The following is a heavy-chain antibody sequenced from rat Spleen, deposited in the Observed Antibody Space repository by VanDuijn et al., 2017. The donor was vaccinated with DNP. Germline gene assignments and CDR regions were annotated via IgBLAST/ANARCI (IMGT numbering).Heavy chain of an antibody. V-gene: IGHV5-20*01. D-gene: IGHD1-1*01. Sequence: EVQLVESGGGLVQPGGSLKLSCAASGFTFSDYYMAWVRQAPTKGLEWVAAIRYDGVRTYYRDSVKGRFTLSRDNAKSTLYLQMDSLRSEDTATYYCATQGPQWEGAMDAWGQGTSVTVSS. J-gene: IGHJ4*01. CDR1: GFTFSDYY. CDR3: ATQGPQWEGAMDA. CDR2: IRYDGVRT.